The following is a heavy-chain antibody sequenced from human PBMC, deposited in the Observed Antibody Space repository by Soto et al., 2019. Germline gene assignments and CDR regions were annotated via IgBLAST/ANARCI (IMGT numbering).Heavy chain of an antibody. CDR2: ISSGSSII. Sequence: EVQLVESGGGLVQPGGSLSLSCAASGFAFNSYSVNWVRQAPGKGLEWVSYISSGSSIIYYADSVKGRFTISRDDAKNSLYLQMNTLRDEDTAVYYCARSVSGYHVDYGMEVWGQGTTVTVSS. D-gene: IGHD6-25*01. J-gene: IGHJ6*02. V-gene: IGHV3-48*02. CDR1: GFAFNSYS. CDR3: ARSVSGYHVDYGMEV.